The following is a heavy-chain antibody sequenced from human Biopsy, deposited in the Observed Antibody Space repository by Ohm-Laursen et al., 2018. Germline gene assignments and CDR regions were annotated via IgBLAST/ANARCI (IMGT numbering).Heavy chain of an antibody. Sequence: SETLSLTWTVSGGSIKSYYWNWIRQSPEKGLEWIGFIYYTGHTNYNPSLKSRATISVDTSKNQFSLKVISVTAADTAVYYCARLTGDPSYWGQGILVTVSS. D-gene: IGHD7-27*01. V-gene: IGHV4-59*01. CDR1: GGSIKSYY. CDR2: IYYTGHT. CDR3: ARLTGDPSY. J-gene: IGHJ4*02.